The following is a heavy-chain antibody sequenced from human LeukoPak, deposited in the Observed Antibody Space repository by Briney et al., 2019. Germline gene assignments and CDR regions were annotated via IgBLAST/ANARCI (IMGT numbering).Heavy chain of an antibody. V-gene: IGHV4-38-2*02. D-gene: IGHD1-1*01. CDR2: IYYTGIT. J-gene: IGHJ4*02. Sequence: SETLSLTCAVSAYSISNGYYWGWIRQSPGKGLEWIGSIYYTGITYYNPSLTSRVTISIDTSKNQFSLKLSSVTATDTAVYYCARESALGVERVGGYFDYWGQGTLVTVSS. CDR3: ARESALGVERVGGYFDY. CDR1: AYSISNGYY.